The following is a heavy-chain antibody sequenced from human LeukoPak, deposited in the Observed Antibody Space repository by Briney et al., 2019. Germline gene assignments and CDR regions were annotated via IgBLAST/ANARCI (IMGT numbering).Heavy chain of an antibody. D-gene: IGHD3-10*01. CDR2: INQDGSQK. V-gene: IGHV3-7*05. Sequence: PGGSLRLSCAASGFPFSTHWMSWVRQAPGKGLEWVANINQDGSQKSCVDSVKGRFSISRDNAKSSLYLQMHSLRAEDTAVYYCARSNREFASGSGDYWGQGTLVTVSS. CDR3: ARSNREFASGSGDY. J-gene: IGHJ4*02. CDR1: GFPFSTHW.